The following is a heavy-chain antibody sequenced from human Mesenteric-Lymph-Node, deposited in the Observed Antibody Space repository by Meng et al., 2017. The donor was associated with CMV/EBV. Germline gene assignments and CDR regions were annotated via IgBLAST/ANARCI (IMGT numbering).Heavy chain of an antibody. CDR2: INSDGSST. V-gene: IGHV3-74*01. CDR3: AKPLVIEPFKDRWFDP. CDR1: GFTFSSYW. D-gene: IGHD2/OR15-2a*01. Sequence: GESLKISCAASGFTFSSYWMHWVRQAPGKGLVWVSRINSDGSSTSYADSVKGRFTISRDNAKNTLYLQMKSLRVEDTAVYFCAKPLVIEPFKDRWFDPWGQGTLVTVSS. J-gene: IGHJ5*02.